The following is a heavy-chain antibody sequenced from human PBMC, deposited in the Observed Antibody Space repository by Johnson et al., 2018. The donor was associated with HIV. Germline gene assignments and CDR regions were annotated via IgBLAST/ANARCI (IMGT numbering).Heavy chain of an antibody. CDR1: GFIVGTKY. CDR3: ARISQHHNSDAFDI. V-gene: IGHV3-66*02. D-gene: IGHD1-1*01. J-gene: IGHJ3*02. CDR2: IYSGDTT. Sequence: VQLVESGGGLVQSGGSLRLACVASGFIVGTKYMSWVRQAPGKGLEWVSVIYSGDTTYYADSVKGRFTISRDTSKNTLYLQMNSLRPEDTAVYYCARISQHHNSDAFDIWGQGTMVTVSS.